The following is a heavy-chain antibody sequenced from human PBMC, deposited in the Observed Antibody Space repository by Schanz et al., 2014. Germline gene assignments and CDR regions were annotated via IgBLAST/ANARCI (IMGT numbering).Heavy chain of an antibody. Sequence: EVRLVESGGGLVQPGGSLRLSCEASGFDFNSYSMNWVRQVPGKGLEWVSYICSSGNTIYYADSVKGRFTISRDNAKNSLYLQMNSLRAEDTALYYCAIIGVMVAVAGTRADYWGQGTLVTVSS. J-gene: IGHJ4*02. CDR3: AIIGVMVAVAGTRADY. CDR1: GFDFNSYS. V-gene: IGHV3-48*04. D-gene: IGHD6-19*01. CDR2: ICSSGNTI.